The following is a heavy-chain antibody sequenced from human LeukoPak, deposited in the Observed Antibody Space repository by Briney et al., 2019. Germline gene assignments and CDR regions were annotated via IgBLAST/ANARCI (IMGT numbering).Heavy chain of an antibody. D-gene: IGHD6-19*01. Sequence: GASVKVSCKASGYTFTSYGISWVRPAPGQGLEWMGWISAYNGNTNYAQKLQGRVTMTTDTSTSTAYMELRSLRSDDTAVYYCARDGRIAVAGTAGGYWGQGTLVTVSS. CDR1: GYTFTSYG. CDR2: ISAYNGNT. CDR3: ARDGRIAVAGTAGGY. V-gene: IGHV1-18*01. J-gene: IGHJ4*02.